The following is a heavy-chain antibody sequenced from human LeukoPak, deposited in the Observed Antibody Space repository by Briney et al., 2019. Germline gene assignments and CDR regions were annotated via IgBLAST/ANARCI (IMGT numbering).Heavy chain of an antibody. V-gene: IGHV4-4*07. CDR3: ARERYYGSESYPDY. J-gene: IGHJ4*02. CDR1: GGSISSYY. D-gene: IGHD3-10*01. CDR2: IYYSVST. Sequence: SETLSLTCTVSGGSISSYYWSWIRQPAGKGLEWIGRIYYSVSTNYNPSLKSRVTMSVDSSKNQFSLKLSSVTAADTAVYYCARERYYGSESYPDYWGQGTLVTVSS.